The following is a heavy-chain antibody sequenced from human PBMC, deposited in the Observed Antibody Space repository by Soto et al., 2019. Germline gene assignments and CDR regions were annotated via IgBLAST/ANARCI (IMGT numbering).Heavy chain of an antibody. CDR3: ARAQLELDLRTRVWFDP. D-gene: IGHD1-7*01. J-gene: IGHJ5*02. CDR1: GHTFTNYG. V-gene: IGHV1-18*01. Sequence: QVQLVQSGAEVKKPGASVTLSCTASGHTFTNYGISWVRQAPGQGLEWMGWISAYNGNTNSAQKLQGRVTMTTDTSTSTAYMELRSLRSDDTAVDYCARAQLELDLRTRVWFDPWGQGTLVTVSS. CDR2: ISAYNGNT.